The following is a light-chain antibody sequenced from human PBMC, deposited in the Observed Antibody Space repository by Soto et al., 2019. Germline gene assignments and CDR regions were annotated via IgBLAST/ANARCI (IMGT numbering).Light chain of an antibody. Sequence: EIVLTQSPATLSLSPGERATLSCRASQSVSSTYLGWYQQQPGQPPRLIMSGTSNRATGTPDRFSGSGAGTDCTRTISRLEPEDVEVDYCQQYGSPPITFGQGTRLEIK. CDR3: QQYGSPPIT. CDR1: QSVSSTY. V-gene: IGKV3-20*01. CDR2: GTS. J-gene: IGKJ5*01.